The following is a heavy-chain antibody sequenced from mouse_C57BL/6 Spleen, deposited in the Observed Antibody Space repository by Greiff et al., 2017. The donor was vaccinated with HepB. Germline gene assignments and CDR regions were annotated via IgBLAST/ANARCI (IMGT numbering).Heavy chain of an antibody. CDR1: GFTFSSYA. CDR2: ISDGGSYT. CDR3: ARRGSSPYWYFDV. J-gene: IGHJ1*03. D-gene: IGHD1-1*01. Sequence: EVKVVESGGGLVKPGGSLKLSCAASGFTFSSYAMSWVRQTPEKRLEWVATISDGGSYTYYPDNVKGRFTISRDNAKNNLYLQMSHLKSEDTAMYYCARRGSSPYWYFDVWGTGTTVTVSS. V-gene: IGHV5-4*03.